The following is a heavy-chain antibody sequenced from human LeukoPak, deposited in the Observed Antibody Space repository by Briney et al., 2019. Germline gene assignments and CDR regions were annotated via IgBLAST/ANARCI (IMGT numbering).Heavy chain of an antibody. CDR2: INPNSGGT. CDR1: GYTFTGYF. CDR3: ARLAVAGTVFDY. V-gene: IGHV1-2*02. D-gene: IGHD6-19*01. J-gene: IGHJ4*02. Sequence: GASVKVSCKASGYTFTGYFMHWVRQAPGQGLEWMGWINPNSGGTNYAQKFRGRVTMTRDTSVSTAYMELSGLGSDDTAIYYCARLAVAGTVFDYWGQGTLVTVSS.